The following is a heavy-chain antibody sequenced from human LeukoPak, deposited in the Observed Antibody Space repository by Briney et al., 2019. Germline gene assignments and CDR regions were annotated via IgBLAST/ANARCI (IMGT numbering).Heavy chain of an antibody. D-gene: IGHD1-26*01. J-gene: IGHJ6*03. CDR2: ISSSSSTI. CDR1: GFTFSSYS. V-gene: IGHV3-48*04. CDR3: ASGRQNMDV. Sequence: GGSLRLSCAASGFTFSSYSMNWVRQAPGMGLEWVSYISSSSSTIYYADAVKGRFTISRDNAKNSLYLQMNSLRAEDTAVYYCASGRQNMDVWGKGTTVTVSS.